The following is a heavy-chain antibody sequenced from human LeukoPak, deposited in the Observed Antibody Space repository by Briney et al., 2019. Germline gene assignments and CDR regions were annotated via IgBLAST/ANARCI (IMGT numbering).Heavy chain of an antibody. V-gene: IGHV1-2*02. CDR3: ARGGGRILWFGELNPLDY. D-gene: IGHD3-10*01. J-gene: IGHJ4*02. CDR1: GYTFTGYY. CDR2: INPNSGGT. Sequence: GASVKVSCKASGYTFTGYYMHWVRQAPGQGLEWMGWINPNSGGTNYAQKFQGRVTMTTDTSTSTAYMELRSLRSDDTAVYYCARGGGRILWFGELNPLDYWGQGTLVTVSS.